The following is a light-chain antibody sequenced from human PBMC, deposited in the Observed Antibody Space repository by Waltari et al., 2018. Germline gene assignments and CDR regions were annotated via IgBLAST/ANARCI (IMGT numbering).Light chain of an antibody. Sequence: QSALAQSASVSGSPGLSITIPCTGTARDIGYYNFVSWYQQHPCKAPKLLIFDVSRWSSGVSHRFSGSKSGNTASLTISGLQAEDEADYYCSSYTSTNTIIFGGGTKVTVL. CDR3: SSYTSTNTII. V-gene: IGLV2-14*03. J-gene: IGLJ2*01. CDR2: DVS. CDR1: ARDIGYYNF.